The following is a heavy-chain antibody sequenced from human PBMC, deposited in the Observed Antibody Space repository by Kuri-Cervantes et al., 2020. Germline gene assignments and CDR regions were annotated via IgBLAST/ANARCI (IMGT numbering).Heavy chain of an antibody. J-gene: IGHJ4*02. V-gene: IGHV4-34*01. D-gene: IGHD3-22*01. CDR3: AAYDSSGYYYGH. Sequence: SQTLSLTCAVYGGSFSGYYWSWIRQPPGKGLEWIGEINHSGSTNYNPSLKSRVTISVDTSKNQFSLKLSSVTAADTAVYYCAAYDSSGYYYGHWGQGTLVTVSS. CDR1: GGSFSGYY. CDR2: INHSGST.